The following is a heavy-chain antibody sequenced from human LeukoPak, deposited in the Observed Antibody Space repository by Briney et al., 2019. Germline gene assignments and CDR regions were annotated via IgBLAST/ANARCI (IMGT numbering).Heavy chain of an antibody. CDR3: ARLTLVWGVIKY. D-gene: IGHD3-10*01. Sequence: SETLSLTCTVSGASISSGDYYWSWIRQPPGKGLERIGYIYYSGSTSYNPSLESRVSISVDTSRNQLSLRLTSVTAADTAVYYCARLTLVWGVIKYWGQGTLVTVSS. CDR2: IYYSGST. J-gene: IGHJ4*02. CDR1: GASISSGDYY. V-gene: IGHV4-30-4*01.